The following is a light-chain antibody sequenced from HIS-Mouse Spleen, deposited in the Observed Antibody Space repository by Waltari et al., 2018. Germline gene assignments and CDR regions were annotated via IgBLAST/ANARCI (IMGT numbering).Light chain of an antibody. V-gene: IGLV2-23*03. CDR1: SSDVGSYNL. CDR2: EGG. Sequence: QSALTQPASVSGSPGQSITISCTGTSSDVGSYNLVSWYQHHPGKAPKLMIYEGGKRPSGVSNRFSGSKSGNTASLTISGLQAEDEADYYCCSYAGSSTFVVVFGGGTKLTVL. CDR3: CSYAGSSTFVVV. J-gene: IGLJ2*01.